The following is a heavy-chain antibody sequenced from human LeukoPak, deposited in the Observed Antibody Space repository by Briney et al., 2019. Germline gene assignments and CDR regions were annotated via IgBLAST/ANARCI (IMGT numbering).Heavy chain of an antibody. V-gene: IGHV3-9*01. D-gene: IGHD4-17*01. CDR3: ARVSPNTVTTLQYFDY. J-gene: IGHJ4*02. Sequence: GGSLRLSCTGSGFMFNVYSMHWVRQAPGKVLELVSGISWNSGSIGYADSVKGRFTISRDNAKNSLYLQMNSLRAEDTAVYYCARVSPNTVTTLQYFDYWGQGTLVTVSS. CDR2: ISWNSGSI. CDR1: GFMFNVYS.